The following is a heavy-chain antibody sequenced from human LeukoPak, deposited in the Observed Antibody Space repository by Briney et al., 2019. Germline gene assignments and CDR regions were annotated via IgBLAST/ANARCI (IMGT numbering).Heavy chain of an antibody. CDR1: GGSISSYY. J-gene: IGHJ4*02. CDR2: IYYSGST. V-gene: IGHV4-59*12. D-gene: IGHD1-20*01. CDR3: ARDNWNDNYFDY. Sequence: SETLSLTCTVSGGSISSYYWSWIRQPPGKGLERIGYIYYSGSTNYNPSLKSRVTISVDTSKNQFSLKLSSVTAADTAVYYCARDNWNDNYFDYWGQGTLVTVSS.